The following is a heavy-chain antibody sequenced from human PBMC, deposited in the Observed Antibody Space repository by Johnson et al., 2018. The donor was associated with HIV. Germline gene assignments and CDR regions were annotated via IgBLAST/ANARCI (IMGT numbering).Heavy chain of an antibody. D-gene: IGHD6-13*01. CDR2: IYSGGST. Sequence: MLLVESGGGLVQPGGSLRLSCAASGFTVSSNYMSWVRQAPGKGLEWVSVIYSGGSTYYADSVKGRFTISRDNSKNTLYLQMNSLRAEDTAVYYCASSNVVGYSNYPDAFDIWGQGTMVTVSS. V-gene: IGHV3-66*02. J-gene: IGHJ3*02. CDR3: ASSNVVGYSNYPDAFDI. CDR1: GFTVSSNY.